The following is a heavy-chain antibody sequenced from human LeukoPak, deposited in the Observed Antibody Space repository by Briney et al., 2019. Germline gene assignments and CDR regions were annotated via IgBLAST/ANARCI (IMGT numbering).Heavy chain of an antibody. V-gene: IGHV3-33*08. Sequence: LPGGSLRLSCAASGFTFSSYGMHWVRQAPGKGLEWVAVIWYDGSNKYYADSVKGRFTISRDNSKNTLYLQMNSLRAEDTAVYYCARDPPYIVGATTHFDYWGQGTLVTVSS. J-gene: IGHJ4*02. CDR2: IWYDGSNK. D-gene: IGHD1-26*01. CDR3: ARDPPYIVGATTHFDY. CDR1: GFTFSSYG.